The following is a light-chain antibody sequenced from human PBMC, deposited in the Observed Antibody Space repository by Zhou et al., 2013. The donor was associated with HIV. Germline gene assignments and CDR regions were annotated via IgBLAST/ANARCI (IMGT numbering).Light chain of an antibody. CDR1: ETVGRS. V-gene: IGKV1-5*03. CDR2: ETS. Sequence: IQMTQSPSIVSASLGVRVTITCRANETVGRSLAWYQQKRGKAPSLVIYETSILDKGVPSRFAGSGSGTEFILTITSLQPDDLGTYFCQQYNRPFTFGGGTKVEVE. J-gene: IGKJ4*01. CDR3: QQYNRPFT.